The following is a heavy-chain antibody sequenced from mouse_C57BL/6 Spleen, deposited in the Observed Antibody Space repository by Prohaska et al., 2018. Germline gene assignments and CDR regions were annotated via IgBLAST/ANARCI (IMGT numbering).Heavy chain of an antibody. CDR2: TKPYNRDT. V-gene: IGHV1-37*01. CDR3: ASAYYDYDGGWFAY. D-gene: IGHD2-4*01. Sequence: HWKILEWNGRTKPYNRDTVYHQQFKSKATLTVDKSSSTAHMELLSLTSEDFAVYYCASAYYDYDGGWFAYWGQGTLGTVSA. J-gene: IGHJ3*01.